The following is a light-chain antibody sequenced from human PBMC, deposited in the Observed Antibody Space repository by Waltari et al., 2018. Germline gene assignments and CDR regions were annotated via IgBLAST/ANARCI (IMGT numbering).Light chain of an antibody. CDR1: TMGLYRVNNMDY. J-gene: IGKJ3*01. CDR3: QQYYSVLPYA. Sequence: IVLTQSLHSVAVSLDDRATSNDKSITMGLYRVNNMDYLAWYQQKPAQPPKLPIYLASTRESEVSDRFSGSGSGTDFTFAITGVHAEDVAVYYGQQYYSVLPYAFGPGTKVKIK. CDR2: LAS. V-gene: IGKV4-1*01.